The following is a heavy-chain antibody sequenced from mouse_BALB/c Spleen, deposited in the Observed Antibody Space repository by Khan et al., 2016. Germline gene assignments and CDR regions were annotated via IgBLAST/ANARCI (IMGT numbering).Heavy chain of an antibody. J-gene: IGHJ1*01. CDR1: GFDFSRYW. CDR3: ASTFWYFDV. CDR2: INLDSSTI. V-gene: IGHV4-1*02. Sequence: EVQLVESGGGLVQPGGSLKLSCAASGFDFSRYWMSWVRQAPGKGLEWIGEINLDSSTINYTPSLKDKFIISRDNAKNTLYLQMSNVRSEDTALYYCASTFWYFDVWGAGTTVTVSS.